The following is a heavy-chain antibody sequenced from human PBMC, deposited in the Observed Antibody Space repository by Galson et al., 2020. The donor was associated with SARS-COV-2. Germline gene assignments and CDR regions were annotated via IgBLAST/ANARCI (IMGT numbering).Heavy chain of an antibody. V-gene: IGHV3-48*03. D-gene: IGHD3-3*01. CDR3: ARFGRWRGIDFWSGFRQNGMDV. CDR1: GFTFSSYE. Sequence: TGGSLRLSCAASGFTFSSYEMNWVRQAPGKGLEWVSYISSSGSTIYYADSVKGRFTISRDNAKNSLYLQMNSLRAEDTAVYYCARFGRWRGIDFWSGFRQNGMDVWGQGTTVTVSS. J-gene: IGHJ6*02. CDR2: ISSSGSTI.